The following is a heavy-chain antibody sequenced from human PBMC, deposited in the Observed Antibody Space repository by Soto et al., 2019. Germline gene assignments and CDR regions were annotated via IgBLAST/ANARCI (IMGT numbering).Heavy chain of an antibody. V-gene: IGHV4-34*01. D-gene: IGHD4-4*01. Sequence: PSETLSLTCAVYGGSFSGYYWSWIRQPPGKGLEWIGEINHSGSTNYNPSLKSRVTISVDTSKNQFSLKLSSVTAADTAVYYCASALVTTVTHGDWFDPWGQGTLVTVSS. CDR3: ASALVTTVTHGDWFDP. CDR2: INHSGST. CDR1: GGSFSGYY. J-gene: IGHJ5*02.